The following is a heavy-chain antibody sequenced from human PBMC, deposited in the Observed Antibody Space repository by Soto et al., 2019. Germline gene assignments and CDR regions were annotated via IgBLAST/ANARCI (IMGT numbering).Heavy chain of an antibody. CDR2: TSYDGRSK. V-gene: IGHV3-30*04. Sequence: GGSLRLSCAASGFAFSSYTMHWVRQAPGKGLEWVAVTSYDGRSKYYADSVKDRFTISRDNSRTTLYLQMNSLRTEDTAVYFCARVNGDEDYWGQGTLVTVSS. D-gene: IGHD2-8*01. CDR1: GFAFSSYT. CDR3: ARVNGDEDY. J-gene: IGHJ4*02.